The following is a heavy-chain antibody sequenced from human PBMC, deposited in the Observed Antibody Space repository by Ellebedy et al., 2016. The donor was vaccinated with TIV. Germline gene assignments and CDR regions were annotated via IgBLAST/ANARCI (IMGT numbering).Heavy chain of an antibody. D-gene: IGHD4-11*01. J-gene: IGHJ4*02. CDR3: ARGGYGGRHDYSNPRGY. V-gene: IGHV3-30-3*01. CDR1: GFTFSSYA. Sequence: PGGSLRLSCAASGFTFSSYAMHWVRQAPGKGLEWVAVISYDGSNKYYADSVKGRFTISRDNSKNTLYLQMNSLRAEDTAVYYCARGGYGGRHDYSNPRGYWGQGTLVTVSS. CDR2: ISYDGSNK.